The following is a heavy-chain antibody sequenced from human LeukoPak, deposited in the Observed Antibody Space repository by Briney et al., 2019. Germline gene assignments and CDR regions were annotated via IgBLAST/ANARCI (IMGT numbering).Heavy chain of an antibody. CDR2: IYYSGST. CDR3: ARNLGSGFGY. Sequence: SETLSLTCTVSGGSISSYYWSWIRQPPGKGLEWIGYIYYSGSTNYNPSLKSRVTISVDTSKNQFSLKLHSVTAADTAVYYCARNLGSGFGYWGQGTLVTVSS. V-gene: IGHV4-59*01. CDR1: GGSISSYY. J-gene: IGHJ4*02. D-gene: IGHD3-22*01.